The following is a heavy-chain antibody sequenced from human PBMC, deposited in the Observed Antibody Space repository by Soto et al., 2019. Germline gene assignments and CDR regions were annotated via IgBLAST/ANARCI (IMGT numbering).Heavy chain of an antibody. V-gene: IGHV3-23*01. CDR3: AKERTVTTADFDY. CDR2: ISGRGGNT. Sequence: GGSLRLSCAASGFTFSSYGMSWVRHAPGKGLEWVSSISGRGGNTYYADSVKGRFTISRDNSKNTLYLQMNSLRVEDTAVYYCAKERTVTTADFDYWGQGTLVTVSS. J-gene: IGHJ4*02. CDR1: GFTFSSYG. D-gene: IGHD4-4*01.